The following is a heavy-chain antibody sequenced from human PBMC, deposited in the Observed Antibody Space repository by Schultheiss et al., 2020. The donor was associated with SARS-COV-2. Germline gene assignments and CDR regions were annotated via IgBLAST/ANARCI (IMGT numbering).Heavy chain of an antibody. CDR3: ANEPGGAASAFDI. D-gene: IGHD3-10*01. CDR1: GFTVSSNY. V-gene: IGHV3-53*01. Sequence: GGSLRLSCAASGFTVSSNYMSWVRQAPGKGLEWVSVIYSGGSTYYADSVKGRFTISRDNSKNTLYLQMNSLRAEDTAVYYCANEPGGAASAFDIWGQGTMVTVSS. CDR2: IYSGGST. J-gene: IGHJ3*02.